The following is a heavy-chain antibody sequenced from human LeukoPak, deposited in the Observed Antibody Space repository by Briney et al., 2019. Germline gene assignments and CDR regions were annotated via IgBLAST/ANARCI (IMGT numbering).Heavy chain of an antibody. J-gene: IGHJ4*02. V-gene: IGHV3-30*04. CDR3: ARDQDIVATSGFDY. Sequence: PGRSLRLSCAASGFTFSSYAMHWVRQAPGKWLGWVAVISYDGSNKYYAASVKGRFTISRDNSKNTLYLQMNSLRAEDTAVYYCARDQDIVATSGFDYWGQGTLVTVSS. CDR1: GFTFSSYA. CDR2: ISYDGSNK. D-gene: IGHD5-12*01.